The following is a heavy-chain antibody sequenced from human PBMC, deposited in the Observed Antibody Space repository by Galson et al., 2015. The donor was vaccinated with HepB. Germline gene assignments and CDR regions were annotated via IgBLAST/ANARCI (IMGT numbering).Heavy chain of an antibody. V-gene: IGHV3-23*01. D-gene: IGHD5-18*01. CDR3: AKGYGLFDS. CDR2: IMGSGDST. Sequence: SLRLSCAASGFAFHSHAMSWVRQAPGRGLEWISGIMGSGDSTFYGDSVKGRFTVSRDNANNMLYLQMDSLRAEDAGLYFCAKGYGLFDSWGPEILVTVSS. CDR1: GFAFHSHA. J-gene: IGHJ5*01.